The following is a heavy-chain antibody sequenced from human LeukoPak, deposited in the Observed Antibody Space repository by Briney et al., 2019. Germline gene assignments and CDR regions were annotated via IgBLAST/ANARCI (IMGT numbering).Heavy chain of an antibody. J-gene: IGHJ5*02. Sequence: ASVKVSCKASGYTFTGYYMHWVRQAPGQGLEWMGWINPNSGGTNYAQKFQGRVTMTRDTSISTAYMELSRLRSDDTAVYYCARVEMATVLWFDPWGQGTLVTVSS. CDR2: INPNSGGT. D-gene: IGHD5-24*01. CDR3: ARVEMATVLWFDP. CDR1: GYTFTGYY. V-gene: IGHV1-2*02.